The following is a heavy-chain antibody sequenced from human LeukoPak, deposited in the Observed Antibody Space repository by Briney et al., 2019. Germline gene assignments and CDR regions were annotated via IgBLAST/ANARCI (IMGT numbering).Heavy chain of an antibody. D-gene: IGHD6-13*01. CDR3: ARGRGSSWFSEFDY. CDR1: GGSISSYY. J-gene: IGHJ4*02. V-gene: IGHV4-4*07. Sequence: SETLSLTCTVSGGSISSYYWSWIRQPAGEGLEWIGRIYTSGSTNYNPSLKSRVTMSVDTSKNQFSLKLSSVTAADTAVYYCARGRGSSWFSEFDYWGQGTLVTVSS. CDR2: IYTSGST.